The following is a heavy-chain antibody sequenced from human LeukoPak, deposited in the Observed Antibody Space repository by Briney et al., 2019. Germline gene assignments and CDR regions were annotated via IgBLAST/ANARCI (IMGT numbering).Heavy chain of an antibody. J-gene: IGHJ6*03. D-gene: IGHD3-10*01. Sequence: ASVKVSCKASGYTFTSYYMHWVRQAPGQGLEWMGIINPSGGNTRHAQKFQGRVTMTRDMSTSTVYMDLSSLRSEDTAVYYCARGGRSRGSMSFYYMDVWGKGATVTVSS. CDR1: GYTFTSYY. V-gene: IGHV1-46*01. CDR3: ARGGRSRGSMSFYYMDV. CDR2: INPSGGNT.